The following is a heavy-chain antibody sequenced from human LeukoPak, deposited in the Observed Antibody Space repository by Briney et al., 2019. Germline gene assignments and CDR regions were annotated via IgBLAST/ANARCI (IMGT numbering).Heavy chain of an antibody. CDR2: INSGVGTT. CDR1: GFTFSIYS. D-gene: IGHD3-3*01. J-gene: IGHJ4*02. CDR3: TKEVRFQIDY. V-gene: IGHV3-48*01. Sequence: GGALRLSCAASGFTFSIYSMNCVREAPGRGLEWISYINSGVGTTYYADSVKGRFTISRDNAKNSLYLQMNSLRAEDTAVYYCTKEVRFQIDYWGQGTMVTVSA.